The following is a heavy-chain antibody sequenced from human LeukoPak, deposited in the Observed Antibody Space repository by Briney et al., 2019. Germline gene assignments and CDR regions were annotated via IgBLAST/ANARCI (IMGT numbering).Heavy chain of an antibody. J-gene: IGHJ5*02. D-gene: IGHD2-2*01. CDR3: VRYSSRTSTGCYSWFDR. CDR2: INDDGSRT. CDR1: GFTFSSYW. Sequence: AGGSLRLSCVASGFTFSSYWMHWVRQAPGKGLVWVSRINDDGSRTNYADSVKGRFTISRDNAKNTLYLQMNSLRAEDTAVYASVRYSSRTSTGCYSWFDRWGEGTLVTVSS. V-gene: IGHV3-74*01.